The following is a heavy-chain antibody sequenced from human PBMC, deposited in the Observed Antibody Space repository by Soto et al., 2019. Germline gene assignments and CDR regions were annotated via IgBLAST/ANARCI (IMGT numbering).Heavy chain of an antibody. CDR2: INPSGGST. D-gene: IGHD3-22*01. CDR3: ARALKPFLYYYDSSGYYDN. Sequence: ASVKVSCKASGYTFTSYYMHWVRQAPGQGLEWMGIINPSGGSTSYAQKFQGRVTMTRDTSTSTVYMELSSLRSENTAVYYCARALKPFLYYYDSSGYYDNWGQGTQVTVSS. CDR1: GYTFTSYY. J-gene: IGHJ4*02. V-gene: IGHV1-46*01.